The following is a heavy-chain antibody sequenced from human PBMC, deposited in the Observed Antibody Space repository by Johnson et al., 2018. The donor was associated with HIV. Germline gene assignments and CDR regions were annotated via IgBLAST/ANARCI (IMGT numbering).Heavy chain of an antibody. CDR2: IWYDGSNK. V-gene: IGHV3-33*08. CDR3: ARDTYSSDACDI. D-gene: IGHD4-11*01. Sequence: QVQLVESGGGVVQPGRSLRLSCAASGFTFISYAMHWVRQAPGKGLEWVALIWYDGSNKYYADSLKGRFTISRDNAKNSLYLQMNSLRVEDTALYYCARDTYSSDACDIWGQGTMVTVSS. CDR1: GFTFISYA. J-gene: IGHJ3*02.